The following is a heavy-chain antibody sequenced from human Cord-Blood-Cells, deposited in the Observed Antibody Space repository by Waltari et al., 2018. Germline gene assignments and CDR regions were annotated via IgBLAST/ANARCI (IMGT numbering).Heavy chain of an antibody. CDR3: ASTGAAAAEY. D-gene: IGHD6-13*01. J-gene: IGHJ4*02. CDR2: INHSGST. CDR1: GGSFSGYY. Sequence: QVQLQQWGAGLLKPSETLSLTCAVYGGSFSGYYWSWIRQPPGKWLEGIGEINHSGSTNYNPSLKSRVTISVDTSKNQFSLKLSSVTAADTAVYYCASTGAAAAEYWGQGTLVTVSS. V-gene: IGHV4-34*01.